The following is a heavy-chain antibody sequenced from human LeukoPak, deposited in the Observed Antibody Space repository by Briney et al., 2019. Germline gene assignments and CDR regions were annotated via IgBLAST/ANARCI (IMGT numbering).Heavy chain of an antibody. J-gene: IGHJ4*02. V-gene: IGHV3-30*09. D-gene: IGHD1-26*01. Sequence: GRSLRLSCAASGFAFSSYAMHWVRQAPGKGLEWVAVISYDGSNKYYADSVKGRFAISRDNSKNTLYLQMNSLRAEDTAVYYCAKGGKWDVTPFDYWGQGTLVTVSS. CDR3: AKGGKWDVTPFDY. CDR1: GFAFSSYA. CDR2: ISYDGSNK.